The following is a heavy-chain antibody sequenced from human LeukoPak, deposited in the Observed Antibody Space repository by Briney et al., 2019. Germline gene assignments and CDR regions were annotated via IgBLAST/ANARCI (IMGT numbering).Heavy chain of an antibody. D-gene: IGHD1-14*01. CDR2: MNPNSGNT. CDR1: GYTFTSYD. J-gene: IGHJ4*02. V-gene: IGHV1-8*01. Sequence: EASVKVSCKASGYTFTSYDINWVRQATGQGLEWMGWMNPNSGNTGYARKFQGRVTMTRNTSISTAYMELSSLRSEDTAVYYCAREVRPATYYFDYWGQGTLVTVSS. CDR3: AREVRPATYYFDY.